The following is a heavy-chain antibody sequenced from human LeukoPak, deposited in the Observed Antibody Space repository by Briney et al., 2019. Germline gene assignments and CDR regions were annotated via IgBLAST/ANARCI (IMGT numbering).Heavy chain of an antibody. CDR1: GFTFSRYW. CDR3: ATLTAAGTNY. CDR2: ADYDGSDT. Sequence: GGSLRLSCAASGFTFSRYWMHWVRQAPGKGLVWVSRADYDGSDTSYADSVRGRFTISRDNAKNTLYLQMNSLSAEDTAVYYCATLTAAGTNYWGQGTLVTVSS. V-gene: IGHV3-74*01. J-gene: IGHJ4*02. D-gene: IGHD6-13*01.